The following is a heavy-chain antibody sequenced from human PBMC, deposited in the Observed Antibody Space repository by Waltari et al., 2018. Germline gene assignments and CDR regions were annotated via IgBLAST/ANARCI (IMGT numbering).Heavy chain of an antibody. CDR1: GFNLSDHQ. V-gene: IGHV3-48*03. CDR2: SIRTGSTI. D-gene: IGHD3-3*01. Sequence: EVQLVESGGGLIRAGGSLRLPRADSGFNLSDHQLKWVRQAPGKGLEWISYSIRTGSTIDYADSVQGRITISKDTAKTSLYLQMHSLRAEDTAVYYCARADEPQYYDFWTGYYPSVDYWGQGPLVTVSS. CDR3: ARADEPQYYDFWTGYYPSVDY. J-gene: IGHJ4*02.